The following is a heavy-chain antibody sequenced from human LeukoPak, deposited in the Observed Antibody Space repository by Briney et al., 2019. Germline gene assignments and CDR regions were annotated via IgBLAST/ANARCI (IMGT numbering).Heavy chain of an antibody. J-gene: IGHJ5*02. Sequence: SETLSLTCAVYGGSFSGYYWSWIRQPPGKGLEWIGYIYYSGSTNYNPSLKSRVTISVDTSKNQFSLKLSSVTAADTAVYYCARRSGYDNPWGQGTLVTVSS. D-gene: IGHD5-12*01. CDR1: GGSFSGYY. CDR3: ARRSGYDNP. CDR2: IYYSGST. V-gene: IGHV4-59*12.